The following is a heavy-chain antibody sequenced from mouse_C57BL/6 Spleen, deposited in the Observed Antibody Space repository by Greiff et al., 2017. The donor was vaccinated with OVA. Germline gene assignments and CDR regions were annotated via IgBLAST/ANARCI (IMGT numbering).Heavy chain of an antibody. D-gene: IGHD1-1*01. V-gene: IGHV5-12*01. J-gene: IGHJ2*01. CDR3: DRLLYYYGSSYVDY. CDR2: ISNGGGST. CDR1: GFTFSDYY. Sequence: EVKLMESGGGLVQPGGSLKLSCAASGFTFSDYYMYWVRQTPEKRLEWVAYISNGGGSTYYPDTVKGRFTLSRDNAKNTLYLQMSRLKSEDTAMYYCDRLLYYYGSSYVDYWGQGTTLTVSS.